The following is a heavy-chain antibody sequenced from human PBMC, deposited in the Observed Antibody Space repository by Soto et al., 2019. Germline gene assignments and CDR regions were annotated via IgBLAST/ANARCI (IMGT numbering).Heavy chain of an antibody. CDR1: GGSISSSNW. D-gene: IGHD3-10*01. CDR2: IYHSGST. CDR3: ARKSNLWFGELYGYYYYGMDV. V-gene: IGHV4-4*02. J-gene: IGHJ6*02. Sequence: PSETLSLTCAVSGGSISSSNWWSWVRQPPGKGLEWIGEIYHSGSTNYNPSLKSRVTISVDKSKNQFSLKLSSVTAADTAVYYCARKSNLWFGELYGYYYYGMDVWGQGTTVTVSS.